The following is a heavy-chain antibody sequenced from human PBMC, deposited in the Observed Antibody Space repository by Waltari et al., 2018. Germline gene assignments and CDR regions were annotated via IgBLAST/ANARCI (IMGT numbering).Heavy chain of an antibody. Sequence: QVQLVQSGAEVKKPGASVKVSCKASGYTFTGYYMHWVRQAPGQGLEWMGWINPNSGGTIYAQNFQGRVTMTRDTSISTAYMELSRLRSDDTALYYCATGIVVVPAANRGYAFDIWGQGTMVTASS. CDR1: GYTFTGYY. CDR2: INPNSGGT. V-gene: IGHV1-2*02. D-gene: IGHD2-2*01. J-gene: IGHJ3*02. CDR3: ATGIVVVPAANRGYAFDI.